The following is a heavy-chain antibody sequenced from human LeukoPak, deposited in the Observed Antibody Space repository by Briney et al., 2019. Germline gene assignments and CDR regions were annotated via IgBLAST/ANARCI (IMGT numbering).Heavy chain of an antibody. Sequence: GGSLRLSCEASGFTFSAYAMTWVRQAPGKGLEWVSSIGSDGKTHYSESVKGRFTISRDNAKNSLYLQMNSLRTEDTAVYYCARDPATIMVVTDMNGFDIWGQGTLVTVSS. D-gene: IGHD2-21*02. CDR1: GFTFSAYA. J-gene: IGHJ3*02. CDR3: ARDPATIMVVTDMNGFDI. V-gene: IGHV3-69-1*01. CDR2: IGSDGKT.